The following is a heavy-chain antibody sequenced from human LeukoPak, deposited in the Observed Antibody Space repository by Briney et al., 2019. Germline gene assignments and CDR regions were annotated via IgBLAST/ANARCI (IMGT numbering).Heavy chain of an antibody. CDR2: MNTNSGNT. J-gene: IGHJ1*01. Sequence: ASVNVSCKASGYPFTSYNVNRVRQATGQGLEWMGWMNTNSGNTGYSQNFQGRVTMTRDTSISTAYMELSSLMSEDTAVYYCARGLPKAVFGMVIEDWGQGTLVTVSS. CDR1: GYPFTSYN. D-gene: IGHD3-3*01. CDR3: ARGLPKAVFGMVIED. V-gene: IGHV1-8*01.